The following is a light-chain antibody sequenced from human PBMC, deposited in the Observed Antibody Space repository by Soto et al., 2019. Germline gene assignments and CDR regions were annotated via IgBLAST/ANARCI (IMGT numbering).Light chain of an antibody. Sequence: QSALTQPRSVSGSPGQSVTISCTGTSSDVGAYNYVSWYQQHPGKAPKVMIYDVSKRPSGVPDRFSASKSGNTASLTISGLQAEDDADYYCCSHAGSYTYVFGTGTK. CDR1: SSDVGAYNY. J-gene: IGLJ1*01. V-gene: IGLV2-11*01. CDR2: DVS. CDR3: CSHAGSYTYV.